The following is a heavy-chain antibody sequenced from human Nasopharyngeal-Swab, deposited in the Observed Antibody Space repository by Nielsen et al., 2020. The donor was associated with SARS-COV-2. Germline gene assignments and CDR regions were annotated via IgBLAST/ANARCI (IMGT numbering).Heavy chain of an antibody. V-gene: IGHV4-31*02. Sequence: WIRQPPGKGLEWIGYIYYSGSTYYNPSLKSRVTISVDTSKNQFSLKLSSVTAADTAVYYCVRFSAPSDPGWFDPWGQGTLVTVSS. CDR3: VRFSAPSDPGWFDP. J-gene: IGHJ5*02. CDR2: IYYSGST. D-gene: IGHD6-13*01.